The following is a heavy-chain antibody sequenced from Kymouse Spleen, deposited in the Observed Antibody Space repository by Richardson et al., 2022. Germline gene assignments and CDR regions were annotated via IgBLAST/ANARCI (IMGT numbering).Heavy chain of an antibody. V-gene: IGHV3-15*01. CDR3: TTDIVATIRIINLNYYYYGMDV. CDR2: IKSKTDGGTT. D-gene: IGHD5-12*01. Sequence: EVQLVESGGGLVKPGGSLRLSCAASGFTFSNAWMSWVRQAPGKGLEWVGRIKSKTDGGTTDYAAPVKGRFTISRDDSKNTLYLQMNSLKTEDTAVYYCTTDIVATIRIINLNYYYYGMDVWGQGTTVTVSS. J-gene: IGHJ6*02. CDR1: GFTFSNAW.